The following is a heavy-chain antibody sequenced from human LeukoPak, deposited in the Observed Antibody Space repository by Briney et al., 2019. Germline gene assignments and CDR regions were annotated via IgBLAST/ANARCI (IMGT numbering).Heavy chain of an antibody. D-gene: IGHD2-15*01. J-gene: IGHJ4*02. CDR3: ARERSGGFDY. CDR2: IIPIFGTA. CDR1: GGTFSSYA. V-gene: IGHV1-69*05. Sequence: VASVKVSCKACGGTFSSYAISWVRQAPGQGLEWMGGIIPIFGTANYAQKLQGRVTITTDESTSTAYMELSSLRSEDTAVYYCARERSGGFDYWGQGTLVTVSS.